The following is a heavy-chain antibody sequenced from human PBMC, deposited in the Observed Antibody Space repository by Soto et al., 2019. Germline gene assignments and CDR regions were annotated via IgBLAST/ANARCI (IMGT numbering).Heavy chain of an antibody. CDR3: ARAGYHAYFSYGIDV. Sequence: TVSRTGALCGGSVCSNSAAWNCIRQSPSRGLEWLGRTYYRSKWYNDYAVSVKSRITINPDTSKNQFSLQLNSVTPEDTAVYYCARAGYHAYFSYGIDVWGQGPTVTVPS. V-gene: IGHV6-1*01. CDR1: GGSVCSNSAA. J-gene: IGHJ6*02. CDR2: TYYRSKWYN. D-gene: IGHD6-13*01.